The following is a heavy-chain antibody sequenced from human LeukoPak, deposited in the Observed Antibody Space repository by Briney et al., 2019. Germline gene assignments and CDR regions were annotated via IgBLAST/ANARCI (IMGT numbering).Heavy chain of an antibody. CDR2: INHSGST. Sequence: SETLSLTCAVYGGSFSGYYWSWIRQPPGKGLEWIGEINHSGSTNYNPSLKSRVTISVDTSKNQFSLKLSSVTAADTAVYHCARVKRRGPFDYWGQGTLVTVSS. V-gene: IGHV4-34*01. CDR3: ARVKRRGPFDY. D-gene: IGHD1-1*01. J-gene: IGHJ4*02. CDR1: GGSFSGYY.